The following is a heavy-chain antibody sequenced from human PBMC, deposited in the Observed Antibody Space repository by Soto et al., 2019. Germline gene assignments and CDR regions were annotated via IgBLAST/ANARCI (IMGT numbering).Heavy chain of an antibody. Sequence: EVQLVESGGGLVQPGGSLTLSCEASGFTSDDFAVHWFRQAPGKGLEWVSGISWNSESIAYADSVKGRFTISRDNVKKSLYLQLSSLRAEDTAFYYCAKAAKVVTDWFDPWGQGTLVTVSS. D-gene: IGHD3-22*01. CDR3: AKAAKVVTDWFDP. CDR2: ISWNSESI. CDR1: GFTSDDFA. J-gene: IGHJ5*02. V-gene: IGHV3-9*02.